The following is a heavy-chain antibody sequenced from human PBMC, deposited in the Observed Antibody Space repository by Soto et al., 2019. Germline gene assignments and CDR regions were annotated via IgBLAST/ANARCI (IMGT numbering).Heavy chain of an antibody. CDR3: ARDIGYYDFWSGYSHYYYYGMDV. J-gene: IGHJ6*02. CDR1: GFTFSSYS. V-gene: IGHV3-21*01. Sequence: GGSLRLSCAASGFTFSSYSMNWVRQAPGKGLEWVSSISSSSSYIYYADSVKGRFTISRDNAKNSLYLQMNSLRAEDTAVYYCARDIGYYDFWSGYSHYYYYGMDVWGQGTTVTVSS. D-gene: IGHD3-3*01. CDR2: ISSSSSYI.